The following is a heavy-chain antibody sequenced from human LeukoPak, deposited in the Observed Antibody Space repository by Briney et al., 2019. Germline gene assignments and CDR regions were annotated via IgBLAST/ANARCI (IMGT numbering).Heavy chain of an antibody. Sequence: ASVKVSCKASGYTFTGYYMHWVRQAPGQGLEWMGWINPNSGGINYAQKFQGRVTMTRDTPMSTAYMEVTRLTSDDTAVFFCARSSDYSNYIIDYWGQGTLVTVSS. J-gene: IGHJ4*02. CDR3: ARSSDYSNYIIDY. CDR1: GYTFTGYY. V-gene: IGHV1-2*02. CDR2: INPNSGGI. D-gene: IGHD4-11*01.